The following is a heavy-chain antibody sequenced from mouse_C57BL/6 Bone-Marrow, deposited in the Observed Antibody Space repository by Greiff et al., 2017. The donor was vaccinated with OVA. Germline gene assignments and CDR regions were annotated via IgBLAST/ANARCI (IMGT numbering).Heavy chain of an antibody. Sequence: EVMLVESGEGLVKPGGSLKLSCAASGFTFSSYAMSWVRQTPEKRLEWVAYISSGGDYIYYADTVKGRFTISRDNARNTLYLQMSSLKSEDTAMYYCTRDRGGNSYFDYWGQGTTLTVSS. CDR1: GFTFSSYA. V-gene: IGHV5-9-1*02. D-gene: IGHD2-1*01. J-gene: IGHJ2*01. CDR3: TRDRGGNSYFDY. CDR2: ISSGGDYI.